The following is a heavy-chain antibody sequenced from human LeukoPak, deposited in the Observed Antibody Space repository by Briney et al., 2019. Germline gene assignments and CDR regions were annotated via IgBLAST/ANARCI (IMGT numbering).Heavy chain of an antibody. CDR1: GSTISSGGYY. Sequence: SETLSLTCTVSGSTISSGGYYWSWIRQHPGKGLEWIGYIYNSGSTYYNPSLKSRVTISVDTSKNQFSLKLTSVTAADTAVYYCARYTPTGTTGDSWGQGTLVTVSS. D-gene: IGHD1-7*01. CDR2: IYNSGST. CDR3: ARYTPTGTTGDS. J-gene: IGHJ4*02. V-gene: IGHV4-31*03.